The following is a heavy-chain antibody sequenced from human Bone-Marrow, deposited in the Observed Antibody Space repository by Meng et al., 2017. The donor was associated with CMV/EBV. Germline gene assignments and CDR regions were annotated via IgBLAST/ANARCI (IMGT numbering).Heavy chain of an antibody. V-gene: IGHV3-73*01. Sequence: GESLKISCAASGLSVSGSAIHWVRQASGKGLEWLGRIKREGNSYVIAYTASARGRFTLYRDDSKNTAYLQMNSLKAEDTAVYYCTRLIGRPPYFDYWGQGTLVTVSS. CDR1: GLSVSGSA. CDR2: IKREGNSYVI. D-gene: IGHD2-21*01. J-gene: IGHJ4*02. CDR3: TRLIGRPPYFDY.